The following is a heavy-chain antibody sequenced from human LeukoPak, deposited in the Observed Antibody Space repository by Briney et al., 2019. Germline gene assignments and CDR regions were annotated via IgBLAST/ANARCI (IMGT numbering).Heavy chain of an antibody. CDR3: ARANIVATILGY. D-gene: IGHD5-12*01. Sequence: ASAKVSCKPSGYTSTSYDINRVRQATGQGLEWMGWMNPNSGNTGYAQKFQGRVNMTRNTSISTAYMELSSLRSEDTGVYYCARANIVATILGYWGQGTLVTVSS. CDR1: GYTSTSYD. J-gene: IGHJ4*02. V-gene: IGHV1-8*01. CDR2: MNPNSGNT.